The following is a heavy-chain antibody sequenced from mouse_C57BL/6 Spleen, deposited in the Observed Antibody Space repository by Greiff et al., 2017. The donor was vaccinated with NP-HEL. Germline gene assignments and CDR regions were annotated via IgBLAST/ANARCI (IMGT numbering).Heavy chain of an antibody. V-gene: IGHV1-50*01. CDR2: IDPSDSYT. J-gene: IGHJ2*01. CDR1: GYTFTSYW. Sequence: QVQLQQSGAELVKPGASVKLSCKASGYTFTSYWMQWVKQRPGQGLEWIGEIDPSDSYTNYNQKFKGKATLTVDTSSSTAYMQLSSLTSEDSAVYYCARPDGYFDYWGQGTTLTVSS. CDR3: ARPDGYFDY.